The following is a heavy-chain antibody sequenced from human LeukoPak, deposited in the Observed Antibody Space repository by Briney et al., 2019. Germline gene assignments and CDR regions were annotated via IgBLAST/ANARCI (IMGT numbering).Heavy chain of an antibody. CDR1: GYTFTRYG. V-gene: IGHV1-18*01. D-gene: IGHD3-22*01. CDR3: ARDYYDSSGYYYDAFDI. J-gene: IGHJ3*02. Sequence: AAVKVSCKASGYTFTRYGISWVRQAPGQGLGWMGLISTYNANTYYAQKLQGRVTMTTATSTSTTYMELRSLRSDDTAVYYCARDYYDSSGYYYDAFDIWGQGTMVTVSS. CDR2: ISTYNANT.